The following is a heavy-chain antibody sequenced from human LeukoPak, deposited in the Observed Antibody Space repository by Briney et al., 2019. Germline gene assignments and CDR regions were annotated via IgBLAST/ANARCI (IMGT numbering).Heavy chain of an antibody. CDR3: AREQIDTAMGNWFDP. CDR2: IIPIFGTA. Sequence: SVKVSCKASGGTFSSYAISWVRQAPGQGLEWMGGIIPIFGTANYAQKFQGRVTITADESTSTAYMELSSLRSEDTAVYYCAREQIDTAMGNWFDPWGQGTLVTVSP. V-gene: IGHV1-69*01. J-gene: IGHJ5*02. D-gene: IGHD5-18*01. CDR1: GGTFSSYA.